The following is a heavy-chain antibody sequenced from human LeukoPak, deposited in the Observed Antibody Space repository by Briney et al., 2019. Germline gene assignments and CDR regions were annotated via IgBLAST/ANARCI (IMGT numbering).Heavy chain of an antibody. CDR1: GYRFTSYW. CDR3: ARQFSSGSGGAFEI. V-gene: IGHV5-51*01. CDR2: IYSGGSDS. J-gene: IGHJ3*02. Sequence: GASLQISCKGSGYRFTSYWIGWGRRMPGKGLEGGGMIYSGGSDSRYSPSFQGQVTMSAEKSISTAYLQWSSLKASDTAMYYCARQFSSGSGGAFEIWGQGTMVTVSS. D-gene: IGHD6-19*01.